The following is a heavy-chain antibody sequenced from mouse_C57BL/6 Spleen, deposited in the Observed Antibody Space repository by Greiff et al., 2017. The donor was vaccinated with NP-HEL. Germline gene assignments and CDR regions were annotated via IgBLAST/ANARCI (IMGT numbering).Heavy chain of an antibody. CDR1: GFTFSSYA. J-gene: IGHJ2*01. CDR2: ISDGGSYT. CDR3: ARDYSNYLDY. V-gene: IGHV5-4*01. D-gene: IGHD2-5*01. Sequence: EVQLVESGGGLVKPGGSLKLSCAASGFTFSSYAMSWVRQTPEKRLEWVATISDGGSYTYYPDNVKGRFTISRDNAKNNLYLQMSHLKSEDTAMYYGARDYSNYLDYWGQGTTLTVSS.